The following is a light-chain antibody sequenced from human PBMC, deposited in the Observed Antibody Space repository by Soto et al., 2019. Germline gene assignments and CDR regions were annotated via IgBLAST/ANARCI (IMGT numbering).Light chain of an antibody. CDR1: QSVSSY. CDR2: DAS. V-gene: IGKV3-11*01. CDR3: QQRSNWPRT. J-gene: IGKJ5*01. Sequence: EIVLTQSPGTLSLSPGKRAPLSCRASQSVSSYLAWYQQKPGQAPRLLIYDASNRATGIPARFSGSGSGTDFTLTISSLEPEDFAVYYCQQRSNWPRTFGQGTRLEIK.